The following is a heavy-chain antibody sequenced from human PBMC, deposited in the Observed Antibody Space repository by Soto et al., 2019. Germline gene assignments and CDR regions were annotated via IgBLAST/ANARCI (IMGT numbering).Heavy chain of an antibody. V-gene: IGHV2-5*02. D-gene: IGHD4-17*01. CDR3: AHRASSTVTKYWYFDL. CDR2: VFWDDDK. CDR1: GFSLSTTGVA. Sequence: QITLKESGPTLVKPTQTLTLTCTFSGFSLSTTGVAVGWIRQPPGKALEWLALVFWDDDKHYSPSLKSRLTITKDTSKNQLVLTMTNMDPVDTATYYFAHRASSTVTKYWYFDLWGRGTLVTVSS. J-gene: IGHJ2*01.